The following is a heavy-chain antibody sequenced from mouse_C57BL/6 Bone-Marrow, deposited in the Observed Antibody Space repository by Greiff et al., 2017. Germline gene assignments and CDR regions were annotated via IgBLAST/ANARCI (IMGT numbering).Heavy chain of an antibody. Sequence: DVKLQESGGDLVKPGGSLKLSCAASGFTFSSYGMSWVRQTPDKRLEWVATISSGGSYTYYPDSVKGRFTISRDNAKNTLYLQMSSLKSEDTAMYYCARLSYGSSLDYWGQGTTLTVSS. D-gene: IGHD1-1*01. V-gene: IGHV5-6*02. CDR3: ARLSYGSSLDY. J-gene: IGHJ2*01. CDR2: ISSGGSYT. CDR1: GFTFSSYG.